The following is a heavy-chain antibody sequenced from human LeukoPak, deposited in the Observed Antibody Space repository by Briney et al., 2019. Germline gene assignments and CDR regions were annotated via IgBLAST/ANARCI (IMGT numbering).Heavy chain of an antibody. Sequence: GGSLRLSCAASGFTFSSYSMNWVRQAPGKGLEWVSYISSGSSTIYYADSVKGRFTISRDNAKNSLYLQMNSLRAEDTAVYYCAYQGEFRAFDYWGQGTLVTVSS. CDR2: ISSGSSTI. J-gene: IGHJ4*02. CDR1: GFTFSSYS. D-gene: IGHD3-10*01. V-gene: IGHV3-48*01. CDR3: AYQGEFRAFDY.